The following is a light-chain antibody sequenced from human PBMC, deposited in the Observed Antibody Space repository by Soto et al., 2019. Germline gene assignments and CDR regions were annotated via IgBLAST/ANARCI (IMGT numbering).Light chain of an antibody. Sequence: QSALTQPASVSGSPGQSITISCTGTSSDVGGYNYVSWYQQHPGKAPKLMIYDVSNRPSGVSNRFSGSKSGNTASLTISGLQAEDEADCYCSSYTSSSTLLYVFGTGTKLTV. J-gene: IGLJ1*01. V-gene: IGLV2-14*01. CDR3: SSYTSSSTLLYV. CDR1: SSDVGGYNY. CDR2: DVS.